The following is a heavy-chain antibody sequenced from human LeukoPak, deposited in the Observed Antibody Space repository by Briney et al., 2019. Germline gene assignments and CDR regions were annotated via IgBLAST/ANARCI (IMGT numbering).Heavy chain of an antibody. CDR2: INWNGGST. CDR1: GFTFDDYG. CDR3: ARGKVETMIDLPCYFDY. D-gene: IGHD3-22*01. V-gene: IGHV3-20*04. J-gene: IGHJ4*02. Sequence: PGGSLRLSCAASGFTFDDYGMSWVRQAPGKGLEWVSGINWNGGSTGYADSVKGRFTISRDNAKNSLYLQMNSLRAEDTALYYCARGKVETMIDLPCYFDYWGQGTLVTVSS.